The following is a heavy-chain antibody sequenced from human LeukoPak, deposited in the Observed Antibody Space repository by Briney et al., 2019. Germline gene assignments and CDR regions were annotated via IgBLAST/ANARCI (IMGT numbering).Heavy chain of an antibody. CDR3: AKGTAGVVISEFDY. CDR2: ISYDGSNK. CDR1: GFTFSSYG. J-gene: IGHJ4*02. V-gene: IGHV3-30*18. Sequence: PGGSLRLSCAASGFTFSSYGMHWVRQAPGKGLEWVAVISYDGSNKYYADSVKGRFTISRDNSKNTLYLQMNSLRAEDMALYYCAKGTAGVVISEFDYWGQGTLFTVSS. D-gene: IGHD3-3*01.